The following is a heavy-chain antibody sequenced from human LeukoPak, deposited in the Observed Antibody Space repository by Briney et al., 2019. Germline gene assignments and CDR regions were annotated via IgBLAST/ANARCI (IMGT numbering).Heavy chain of an antibody. CDR3: ARGSSTTSCYYWYFDL. D-gene: IGHD2-2*01. Sequence: GGSLRLSCAASGFTFSSFEMNWVRQAPGKGLEWVSYISSGGNTIFYADSVKGRFTISRDNAKNSLYLQMNSLRAEDTALYYCARGSSTTSCYYWYFDLWGRGTLVTVSS. CDR1: GFTFSSFE. V-gene: IGHV3-48*03. CDR2: ISSGGNTI. J-gene: IGHJ2*01.